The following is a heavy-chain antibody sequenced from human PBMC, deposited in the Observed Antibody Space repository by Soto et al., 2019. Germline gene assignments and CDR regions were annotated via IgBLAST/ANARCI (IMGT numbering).Heavy chain of an antibody. CDR2: IIPILCIA. Sequence: QVQLVQSGAEVQKPGSSVKVSCKASGGTFSSYTISWVRQAPGQGLEWMGRIIPILCIANYAQKFQGRVTITADNSTSTAYMELSSLRSEDTAVYYCAVRYCSGGSCSPFDYWGQGTLVTVSS. D-gene: IGHD2-15*01. CDR3: AVRYCSGGSCSPFDY. V-gene: IGHV1-69*02. CDR1: GGTFSSYT. J-gene: IGHJ4*02.